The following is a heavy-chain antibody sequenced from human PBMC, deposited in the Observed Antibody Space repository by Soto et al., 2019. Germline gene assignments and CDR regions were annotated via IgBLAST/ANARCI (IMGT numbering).Heavy chain of an antibody. J-gene: IGHJ4*02. Sequence: GGSLRLSCAASGFTFSSYSMTWVRQAPGKGLEWVSAISSSGGSTYYADSVKGRLTISRDNSKNTLYLQMNSLRAEDTAIYYCARAARPFDYWGQGTLVTVSS. CDR3: ARAARPFDY. V-gene: IGHV3-23*01. CDR1: GFTFSSYS. CDR2: ISSSGGST. D-gene: IGHD6-6*01.